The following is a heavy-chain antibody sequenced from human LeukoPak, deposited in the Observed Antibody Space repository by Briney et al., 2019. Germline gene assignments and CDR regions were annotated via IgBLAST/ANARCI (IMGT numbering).Heavy chain of an antibody. CDR1: GFTFSSYA. CDR2: INYKGGPT. V-gene: IGHV3-64*02. CDR3: ARVGPATAFDY. J-gene: IGHJ4*02. Sequence: GGSLRLSCAASGFTFSSYAMHWVRQSSGRGLEYVSAINYKGGPTYYADSVKGRFTISRDNSKNTLYLQMASLRDEDMGVYYCARVGPATAFDYWGQGTQVTVSS.